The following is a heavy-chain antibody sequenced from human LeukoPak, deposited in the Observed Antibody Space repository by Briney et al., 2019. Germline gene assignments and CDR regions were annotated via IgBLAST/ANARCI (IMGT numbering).Heavy chain of an antibody. J-gene: IGHJ4*02. CDR2: IYPGDSDT. CDR1: GYSFTSYC. Sequence: GESLKISCKGSGYSFTSYCIGWVPQMPGKGLEWMGNIYPGDSDTRYSPSFQVQVTISADKSISTAYLQWSSLKASDTAMYYCARPEAVAGSYFDYWGQGTLVTVSS. D-gene: IGHD6-19*01. CDR3: ARPEAVAGSYFDY. V-gene: IGHV5-51*01.